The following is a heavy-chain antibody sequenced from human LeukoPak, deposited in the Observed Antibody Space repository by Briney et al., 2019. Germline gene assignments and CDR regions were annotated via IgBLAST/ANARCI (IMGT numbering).Heavy chain of an antibody. CDR1: GGSISSSNW. J-gene: IGHJ3*02. Sequence: SETLSLTCTVSGGSISSSNWWSWVRQPPGKGLEWIGEIYHSGSTNYNPSLKSRVTISVDTSKNQFSLKLSSVTAADTAVYYCARPHQLLKRGRGAFDIWGQGTMVTVSS. CDR2: IYHSGST. D-gene: IGHD2-2*01. V-gene: IGHV4-4*02. CDR3: ARPHQLLKRGRGAFDI.